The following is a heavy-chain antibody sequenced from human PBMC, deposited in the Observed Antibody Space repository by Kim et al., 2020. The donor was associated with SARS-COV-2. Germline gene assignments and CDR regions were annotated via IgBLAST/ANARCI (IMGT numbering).Heavy chain of an antibody. CDR2: IKKKSDVGTK. V-gene: IGHV3-15*01. Sequence: GGSLRLSCAASGFTFSNAWMSWVRQAPGKGLEWVGRIKKKSDVGTKDYAAPGKGRFTISRDDAKNTMYLQMNSLRSEDTDVYYCTSGLGRTDFDYWGQGTLVTVSS. CDR1: GFTFSNAW. CDR3: TSGLGRTDFDY. D-gene: IGHD2-21*01. J-gene: IGHJ4*02.